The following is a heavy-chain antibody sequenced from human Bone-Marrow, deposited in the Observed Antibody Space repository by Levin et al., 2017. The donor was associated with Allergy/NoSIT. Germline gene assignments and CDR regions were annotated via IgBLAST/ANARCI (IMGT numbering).Heavy chain of an antibody. CDR2: IYSSGNT. CDR3: ARSLSGYSGYDFDN. D-gene: IGHD5-12*01. V-gene: IGHV4-4*07. J-gene: IGHJ4*02. CDR1: GGSISGRY. Sequence: SETLSLTCTVSGGSISGRYWSWIRQPAGKGLEWIGRIYSSGNTIYNPSLRSRVTMSLDASKSQVSLRLTSVTAADTAGSYCARSLSGYSGYDFDNWGQGTLVTVSP.